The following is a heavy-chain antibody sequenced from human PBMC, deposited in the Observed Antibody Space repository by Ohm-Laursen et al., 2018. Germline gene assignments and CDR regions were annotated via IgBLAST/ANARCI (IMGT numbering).Heavy chain of an antibody. CDR1: GYSISSGYY. D-gene: IGHD5-18*01. Sequence: PSDTLSLTCAVSGYSISSGYYWGWIRQPPGKGLEWIGSIYHSGSTYYNPSLKSRVTISVDTSKNQFSLKLSSVTAADTAVYYCARMNPYLSYGFDYWGQGTLVTVSS. CDR2: IYHSGST. V-gene: IGHV4-38-2*01. CDR3: ARMNPYLSYGFDY. J-gene: IGHJ4*02.